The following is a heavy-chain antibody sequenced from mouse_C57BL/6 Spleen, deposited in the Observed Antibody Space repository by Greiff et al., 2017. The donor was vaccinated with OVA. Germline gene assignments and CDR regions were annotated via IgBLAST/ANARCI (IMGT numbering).Heavy chain of an antibody. CDR1: GFTFSSYA. V-gene: IGHV5-4*01. D-gene: IGHD2-5*01. CDR3: ARDNSNYPFAY. J-gene: IGHJ3*01. Sequence: EVQLQQSGGGLVKPGGSLKLSCAASGFTFSSYAMSWVRQTPEKRLEWVATISDGGSYTYYPDNVKGRFTISRDNAKNNLYLQMSHLKSEDTAMYYCARDNSNYPFAYWGQGTLVTVSA. CDR2: ISDGGSYT.